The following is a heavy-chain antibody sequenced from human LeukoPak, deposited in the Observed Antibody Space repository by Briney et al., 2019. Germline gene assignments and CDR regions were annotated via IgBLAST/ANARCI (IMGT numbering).Heavy chain of an antibody. Sequence: SVKVSCKASGGTFSSYAISWVRQAPGQGLEWMGGIIPIFGTANYAQKFQGRVTITTDESTSTAYMELSSLRSEDTAVYYCARDGGAYISSFDYWGQGTLVTVSS. D-gene: IGHD3-16*01. J-gene: IGHJ4*02. CDR3: ARDGGAYISSFDY. CDR2: IIPIFGTA. V-gene: IGHV1-69*05. CDR1: GGTFSSYA.